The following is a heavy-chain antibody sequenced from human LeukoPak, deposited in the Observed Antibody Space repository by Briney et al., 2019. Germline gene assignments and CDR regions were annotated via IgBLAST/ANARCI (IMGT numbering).Heavy chain of an antibody. CDR3: AELGITMIGGV. CDR2: IRYDGNNK. Sequence: GGSLRLSCAASGFTFRSYGMHWVRQAPGKGLEWVAFIRYDGNNKYYADSVKGRFTISRDNSKNSLYLQMNSLRAEDTAVYYCAELGITMIGGVWGKGTTVTISS. D-gene: IGHD3-10*02. V-gene: IGHV3-30*02. J-gene: IGHJ6*04. CDR1: GFTFRSYG.